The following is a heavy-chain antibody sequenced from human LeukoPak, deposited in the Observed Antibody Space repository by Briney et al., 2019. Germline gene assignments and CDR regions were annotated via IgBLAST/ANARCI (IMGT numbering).Heavy chain of an antibody. J-gene: IGHJ4*02. Sequence: SVKVSCKASGGTFSSYTISWVRQAPGQGLEWMGRIIPIFGTANYAQKFQGRVTITTDESTSTAYMELSSLRSEDTAVYYCARSYYDILTGFDYWGQGTLVTVSS. CDR2: IIPIFGTA. D-gene: IGHD3-9*01. V-gene: IGHV1-69*05. CDR3: ARSYYDILTGFDY. CDR1: GGTFSSYT.